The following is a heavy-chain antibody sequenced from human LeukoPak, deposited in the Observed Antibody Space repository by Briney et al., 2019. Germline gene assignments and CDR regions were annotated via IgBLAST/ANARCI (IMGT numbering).Heavy chain of an antibody. V-gene: IGHV3-53*01. D-gene: IGHD3-22*01. Sequence: PGGSLRLSCAASEFTVSSNYMSWVRQAPGKGLEWVSVIYSGGSTCYADSVKGRFTISRDNSKNTLYLQMNSLRAEDTAVYYCARDSSGYYFFDYWGQGTLVTVSS. CDR2: IYSGGST. CDR3: ARDSSGYYFFDY. CDR1: EFTVSSNY. J-gene: IGHJ4*02.